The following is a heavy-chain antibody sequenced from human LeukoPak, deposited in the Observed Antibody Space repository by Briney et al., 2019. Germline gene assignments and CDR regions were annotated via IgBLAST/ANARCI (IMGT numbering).Heavy chain of an antibody. CDR1: GFTFSNAW. CDR3: ARYLNDAFDI. Sequence: SGGSLTLSCAASGFTFSNAWKSWVRQAPGKGLEWVSLIYSGGFTYYADSVKGRFTISRDNSKNTLSLQMNSLRAEDTAVYFCARYLNDAFDIWGQGTMVTVSS. J-gene: IGHJ3*02. V-gene: IGHV3-53*01. CDR2: IYSGGFT.